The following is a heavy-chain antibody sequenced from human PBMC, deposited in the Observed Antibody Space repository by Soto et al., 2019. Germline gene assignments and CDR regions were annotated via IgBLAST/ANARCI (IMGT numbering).Heavy chain of an antibody. CDR1: GFTFSSYS. J-gene: IGHJ6*02. CDR2: ISSSSSTI. Sequence: GSLRLSCAASGFTFSSYSMNWVRQAPGKGLEWVSYISSSSSTIYYADSVKGRFTISRDNAKNSLYLQMNSLRDEDTAVYYCARDIGIDSSLGDYYYYYGMDVWGQGTTVTVSS. CDR3: ARDIGIDSSLGDYYYYYGMDV. D-gene: IGHD6-13*01. V-gene: IGHV3-48*02.